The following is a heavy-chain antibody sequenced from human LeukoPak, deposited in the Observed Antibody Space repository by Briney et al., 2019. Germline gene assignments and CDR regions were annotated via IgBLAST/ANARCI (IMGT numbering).Heavy chain of an antibody. CDR3: AKDRGLGYCSGGSCYDAFDI. CDR2: ISGSGGST. V-gene: IGHV3-23*01. J-gene: IGHJ3*02. CDR1: GFTFSSYA. Sequence: GESLRLSCAASGFTFSSYAMSWVRQAPGKGLEWVSAISGSGGSTYYADSVKGRFTISRDNSKNTLYLQMNSLRAEDTAVYYCAKDRGLGYCSGGSCYDAFDIWGQGTMVTVSS. D-gene: IGHD2-15*01.